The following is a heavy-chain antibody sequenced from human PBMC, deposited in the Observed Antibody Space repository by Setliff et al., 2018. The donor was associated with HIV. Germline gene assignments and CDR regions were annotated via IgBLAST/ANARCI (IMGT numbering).Heavy chain of an antibody. CDR2: INHSGAT. Sequence: PSETLSLTCAVYGGSFSGYYWTWVRQSPGKGLEWIAEINHSGATNYNPSLMSRVTISLDTSKSQFSLKLDSVTAADTAVYYGARGGGGLWFGDSTYYYIDVWGKGTTVTVSS. J-gene: IGHJ6*03. D-gene: IGHD3-10*01. CDR3: ARGGGGLWFGDSTYYYIDV. CDR1: GGSFSGYY. V-gene: IGHV4-34*01.